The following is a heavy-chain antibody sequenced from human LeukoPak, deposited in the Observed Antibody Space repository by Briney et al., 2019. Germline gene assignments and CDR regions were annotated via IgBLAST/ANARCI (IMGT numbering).Heavy chain of an antibody. CDR2: IYYSGST. Sequence: SETLSLTCAVHGGSFSGYYWSWIRQPPGKGLEWIGYIYYSGSTNYNPSLKSRVTISVDTSKNQFSPKLSSVTAADTAVYYCARSGGYSSSSGVDYWGQGTLVTVSS. CDR1: GGSFSGYY. V-gene: IGHV4-59*08. J-gene: IGHJ4*02. CDR3: ARSGGYSSSSGVDY. D-gene: IGHD6-6*01.